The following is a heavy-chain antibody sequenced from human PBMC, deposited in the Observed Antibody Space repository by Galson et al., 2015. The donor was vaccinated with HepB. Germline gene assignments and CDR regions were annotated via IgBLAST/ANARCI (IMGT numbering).Heavy chain of an antibody. CDR3: AEDHYVGGAEYFQH. CDR1: GFTFSSYG. J-gene: IGHJ1*01. Sequence: SLRLSCAASGFTFSSYGMHWVRQAPGKGLEWVAIISYDGSNKYYADSVKGRFTISRDNSKNTLYLQMNSLRAEDTAVYYCAEDHYVGGAEYFQHWGQGTLVTASS. D-gene: IGHD1-26*01. V-gene: IGHV3-30*18. CDR2: ISYDGSNK.